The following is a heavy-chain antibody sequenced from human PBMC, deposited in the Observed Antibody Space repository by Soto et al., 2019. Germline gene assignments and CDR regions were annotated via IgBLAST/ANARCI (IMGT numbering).Heavy chain of an antibody. D-gene: IGHD5-18*01. CDR2: INSDVSST. CDR3: ARAVGNIYGYGRFDP. Sequence: GGSLRLSCAASGFTFSSYWMHWVRQAPGKGLVWVSRINSDVSSTAYADSVKGRFTISRDNAKSTLYLQMNSLRAEDTAVYYCARAVGNIYGYGRFDPWGQGTLVTVSS. CDR1: GFTFSSYW. V-gene: IGHV3-74*01. J-gene: IGHJ5*02.